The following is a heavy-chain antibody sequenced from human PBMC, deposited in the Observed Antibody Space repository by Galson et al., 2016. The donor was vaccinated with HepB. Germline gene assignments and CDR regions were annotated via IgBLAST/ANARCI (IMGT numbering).Heavy chain of an antibody. V-gene: IGHV4-4*02. CDR2: IYHNGST. D-gene: IGHD3-3*01. J-gene: IGHJ6*02. CDR3: ARRSRITVFGVTIINYDIMDV. Sequence: SETLSLTCAVSNGSISSSKWWSWVRQPPGEGLEWIGGIYHNGSTNYNPSLKGRVTISLGRSKNHFSLKVSSVTAADTAVYFCARRSRITVFGVTIINYDIMDVWGQGTTVTVSS. CDR1: NGSISSSKW.